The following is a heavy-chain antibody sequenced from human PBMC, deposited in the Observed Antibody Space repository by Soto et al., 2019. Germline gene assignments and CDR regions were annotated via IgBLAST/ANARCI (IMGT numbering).Heavy chain of an antibody. D-gene: IGHD6-13*01. CDR3: ARATRAGSWYLDY. V-gene: IGHV1-46*01. CDR2: INPSGGAT. Sequence: ASVKVSCKASGYTFTNYYIHWVRQAPGQGLEWVGIINPSGGATIDAQSFQGRVTITRDTSTSTVYMEMSSLRSEDTAIYYCARATRAGSWYLDYWGQGTLVTVSS. CDR1: GYTFTNYY. J-gene: IGHJ4*02.